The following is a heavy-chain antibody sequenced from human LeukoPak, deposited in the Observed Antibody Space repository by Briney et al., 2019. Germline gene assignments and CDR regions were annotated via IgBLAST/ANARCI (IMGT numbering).Heavy chain of an antibody. CDR2: IYYSGST. Sequence: PSQTLSLTCTVSGGSISSGDYYWSWIRQPPGKGLEWIGYIYYSGSTYYNPSLKSRVTISVDTPKNQFSLKLSSVTAADTAVYYCARAPRITMVRGVDDAFDIWGQGTMVTVSS. V-gene: IGHV4-30-4*01. D-gene: IGHD3-10*01. CDR3: ARAPRITMVRGVDDAFDI. CDR1: GGSISSGDYY. J-gene: IGHJ3*02.